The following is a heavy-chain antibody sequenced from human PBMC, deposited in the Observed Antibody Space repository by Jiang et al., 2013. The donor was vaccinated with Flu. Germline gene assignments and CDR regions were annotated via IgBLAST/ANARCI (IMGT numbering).Heavy chain of an antibody. CDR2: KYYTGASNY. D-gene: IGHD2-15*01. J-gene: IGHJ4*02. V-gene: IGHV4-59*08. Sequence: LLKPSETLSLTCTVSTGSMSGYYWSWIRQPPGKGLEWIGYKYYTGASNYNYNPSLKSRVTISVDTSKNQISLHLTSVTAADTAVYYCTRLSCSYGSCYEAYWGPGLLVTVSS. CDR3: TRLSCSYGSCYEAY. CDR1: TGSMSGYY.